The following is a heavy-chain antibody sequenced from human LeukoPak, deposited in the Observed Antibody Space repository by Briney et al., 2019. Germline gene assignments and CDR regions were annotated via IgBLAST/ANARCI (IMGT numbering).Heavy chain of an antibody. V-gene: IGHV3-30*18. Sequence: GGSLRLSRAASGFTFSSYGMHWVRQAPGKGLEWVAVISYDGSNKYYADSVKGRFTISRDNSKNTLYLQMNSLRAEDTAVYYCANERSGSFDYWGQGTLVTVSS. CDR1: GFTFSSYG. CDR2: ISYDGSNK. CDR3: ANERSGSFDY. D-gene: IGHD3-22*01. J-gene: IGHJ4*02.